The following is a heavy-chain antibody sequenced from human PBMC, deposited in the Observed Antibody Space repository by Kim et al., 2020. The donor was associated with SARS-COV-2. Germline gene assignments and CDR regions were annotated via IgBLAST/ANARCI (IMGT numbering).Heavy chain of an antibody. CDR2: ISYDGSNK. CDR1: GFTFSSYG. J-gene: IGHJ4*02. CDR3: AKDLGEYGDFNFDF. V-gene: IGHV3-30*18. Sequence: GGSLRLSCAASGFTFSSYGMHWVRQAPGKGLEWVAVISYDGSNKYYADSVKGRFTISRDNSKNTLYLQMNSLRAEDTAVYYCAKDLGEYGDFNFDFWGQGTLVTVSS. D-gene: IGHD2-21*02.